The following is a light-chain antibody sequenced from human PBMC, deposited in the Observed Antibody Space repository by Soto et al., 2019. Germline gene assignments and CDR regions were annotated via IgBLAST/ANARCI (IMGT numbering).Light chain of an antibody. Sequence: DIQLTQSPSSLSASVGDRVTITCRASQGVSNYLTWYQQKPGEAPKRLIYAASTLHSGVPSRCSGSGSGTEFTLTISSLQPEDFAIYYCLQHNTFPWTFGQGTRVDI. CDR3: LQHNTFPWT. J-gene: IGKJ1*01. CDR1: QGVSNY. CDR2: AAS. V-gene: IGKV1-17*01.